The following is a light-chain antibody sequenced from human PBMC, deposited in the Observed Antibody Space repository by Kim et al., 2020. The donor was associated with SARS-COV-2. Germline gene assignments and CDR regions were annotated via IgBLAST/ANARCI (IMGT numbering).Light chain of an antibody. CDR3: QQYYSYPCS. V-gene: IGKV1-8*01. J-gene: IGKJ2*04. Sequence: SASTGDRVNITWRASHDVSTYLAWYQHKPGKAPNLLMYAVSTLHSGVPSRFRGSGSGTDFTLTISCLQSEDFATYYCQQYYSYPCSFGQGTKLEI. CDR1: HDVSTY. CDR2: AVS.